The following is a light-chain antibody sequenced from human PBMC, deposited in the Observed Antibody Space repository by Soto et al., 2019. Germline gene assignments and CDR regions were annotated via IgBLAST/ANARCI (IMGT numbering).Light chain of an antibody. V-gene: IGLV2-14*03. Sequence: QSVLTQPASVSGSPGQSINISCTGTSSDVGGYNYVSWYQHHPGKAPKLIIYDVSNRPSGVSNPFSGSKSGNTASLTISGLHPEDESDYYCSSYTTSNTRQIVFGTGTKVT. CDR3: SSYTTSNTRQIV. CDR2: DVS. J-gene: IGLJ1*01. CDR1: SSDVGGYNY.